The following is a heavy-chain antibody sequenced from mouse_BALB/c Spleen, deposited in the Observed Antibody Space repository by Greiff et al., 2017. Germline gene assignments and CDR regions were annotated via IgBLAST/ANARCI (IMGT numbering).Heavy chain of an antibody. V-gene: IGHV3-6*02. CDR2: ISYDGSN. J-gene: IGHJ3*01. Sequence: DVQLQESGPGLVKPSQSLSLTCSVTGYSITSGYYWHWIRQFPGNKLEWMGYISYDGSNNYNPSLKNRISITRDTAKNQFFLKLNSVTTEDTATYYCARDSSGYVAWFAYWGQGTLVTVSA. CDR1: GYSITSGYY. CDR3: ARDSSGYVAWFAY. D-gene: IGHD3-1*01.